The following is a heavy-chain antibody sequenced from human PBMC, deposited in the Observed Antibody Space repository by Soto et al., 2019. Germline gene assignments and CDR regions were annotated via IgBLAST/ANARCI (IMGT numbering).Heavy chain of an antibody. CDR1: GYTFTGYY. V-gene: IGHV1-2*02. CDR3: ARARRSGGSCFSDAFDI. J-gene: IGHJ3*02. D-gene: IGHD2-15*01. Sequence: GASVKVSCKASGYTFTGYYMHWVRQAPGQGLEWMGWINPNSGGTNYAQKFQGRVTMTRDTSISTAYMELSRLRSDDTAVYYCARARRSGGSCFSDAFDIWGQRTMVTVSS. CDR2: INPNSGGT.